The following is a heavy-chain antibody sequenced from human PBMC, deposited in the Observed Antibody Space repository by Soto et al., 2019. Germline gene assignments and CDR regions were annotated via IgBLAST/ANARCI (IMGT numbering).Heavy chain of an antibody. CDR2: IKSKTDGGTT. V-gene: IGHV3-15*07. CDR1: GLTFTNAW. CDR3: TTDSYSTIIIVRFDY. Sequence: PGGSLRHSCAASGLTFTNAWINRVRQDPGKGLEWVGRIKSKTDGGTTDYAEPVKGRFAISRDDSNNMVYLQMNSLKIEDTAVYYCTTDSYSTIIIVRFDYWGHGTLV. D-gene: IGHD3-22*01. J-gene: IGHJ4*01.